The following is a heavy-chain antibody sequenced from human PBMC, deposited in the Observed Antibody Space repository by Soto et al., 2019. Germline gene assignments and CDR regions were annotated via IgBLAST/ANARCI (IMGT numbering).Heavy chain of an antibody. CDR1: GYDFTTYG. J-gene: IGHJ4*02. V-gene: IGHV1-18*01. D-gene: IGHD1-1*01. CDR3: ARGRYGDY. CDR2: ISAHNGNT. Sequence: QVHLVQSGAEVKKPGASVKVSCKGSGYDFTTYGITWVRQAPGQGLEWMAWISAHNGNTDYAQKLQGRVTVTRDTSTSRAYMALRSLRSDDTAVYYCARGRYGDYWGQGALVTVSS.